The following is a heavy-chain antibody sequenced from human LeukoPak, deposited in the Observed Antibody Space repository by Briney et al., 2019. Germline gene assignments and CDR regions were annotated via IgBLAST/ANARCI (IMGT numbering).Heavy chain of an antibody. Sequence: GGSLRLSCAASGFTFSTYCMHWVRQAPGKGPMWVSRICPDGTVTNYADSVKARFIISRDNARNTVYLQMNSLRVEDTAVYYCVRDFRSAAYWGQGTLVTVSS. CDR1: GFTFSTYC. CDR2: ICPDGTVT. CDR3: VRDFRSAAY. J-gene: IGHJ4*02. V-gene: IGHV3-74*01.